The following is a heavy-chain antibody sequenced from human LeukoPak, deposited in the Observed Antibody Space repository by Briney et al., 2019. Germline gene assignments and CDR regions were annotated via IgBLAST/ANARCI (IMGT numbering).Heavy chain of an antibody. CDR1: GYTFTSYD. J-gene: IGHJ6*03. CDR2: MNPNSGNK. V-gene: IGHV1-8*01. Sequence: GASGKVSCKASGYTFTSYDINWVRQPTGQGLEWMGWMNPNSGNKDYAQKFQGRVTMTKNTSRSTAYTELSSLKSEDTAVYYFARLQLVHYYCYMDVWGKGPRSPSP. D-gene: IGHD6-6*01. CDR3: ARLQLVHYYCYMDV.